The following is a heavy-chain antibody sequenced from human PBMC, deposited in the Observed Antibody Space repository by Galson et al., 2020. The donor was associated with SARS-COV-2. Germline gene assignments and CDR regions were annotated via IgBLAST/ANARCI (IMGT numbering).Heavy chain of an antibody. V-gene: IGHV3-23*01. CDR1: GFTFSSYA. CDR3: AKGRITMIVVVDVDY. CDR2: ISGSGGST. D-gene: IGHD3-22*01. J-gene: IGHJ4*02. Sequence: GESLKISCAASGFTFSSYAMSWVRQAPGKGLEWVSAISGSGGSTYYADSVKGRFTISRDNSKNTLYLQLNSLRDEDTGVYYCAKGRITMIVVVDVDYWGQGTLVAVSS.